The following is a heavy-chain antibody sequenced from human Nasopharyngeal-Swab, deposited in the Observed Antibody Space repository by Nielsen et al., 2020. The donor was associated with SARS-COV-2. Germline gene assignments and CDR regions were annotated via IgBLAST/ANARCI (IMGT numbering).Heavy chain of an antibody. D-gene: IGHD6-19*01. CDR2: ISYDGSNK. Sequence: GESLKISCAASGFTFSSCGMHWVRQAPGKGLERVAVISYDGSNKYYADSVKGRFTISRDNSKNTLYLQMNSLRAEDTAVYYCARETVAGTRPDYWGQGTLVTVSS. CDR1: GFTFSSCG. V-gene: IGHV3-30*03. J-gene: IGHJ4*02. CDR3: ARETVAGTRPDY.